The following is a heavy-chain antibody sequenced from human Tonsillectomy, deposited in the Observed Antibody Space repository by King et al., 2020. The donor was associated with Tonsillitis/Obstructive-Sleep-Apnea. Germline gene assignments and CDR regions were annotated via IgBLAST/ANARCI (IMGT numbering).Heavy chain of an antibody. J-gene: IGHJ4*02. D-gene: IGHD3-10*01. CDR2: VGGSGGRK. CDR3: AKGSNSYGSGEDVDY. CDR1: GLTFSGYA. V-gene: IGHV3-23*04. Sequence: VQLVESGGGLVQPGGPLRLSCAAPGLTFSGYAMSWVRQAPGKGRGWVSTVGGSGGRKNNADSVTGRFTISRDNSKTTLYLKVNSRRAEDSAVYYCAKGSNSYGSGEDVDYWGQGTLVTVSS.